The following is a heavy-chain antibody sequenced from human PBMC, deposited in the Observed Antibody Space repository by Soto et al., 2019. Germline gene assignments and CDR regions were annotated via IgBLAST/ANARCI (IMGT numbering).Heavy chain of an antibody. D-gene: IGHD3-10*01. CDR1: GGSFRGYY. V-gene: IGHV4-34*01. CDR3: ARGEITLLGGMDV. Sequence: PSETLSLTCTVSGGSFRGYYWGWVRQPPGKGLEWIGEINHSGSSNYHPSLKRRVTISVATSKNQFSLTVNSVTPADTAVYYCARGEITLLGGMDVWGQGTTVTVSS. J-gene: IGHJ6*02. CDR2: INHSGSS.